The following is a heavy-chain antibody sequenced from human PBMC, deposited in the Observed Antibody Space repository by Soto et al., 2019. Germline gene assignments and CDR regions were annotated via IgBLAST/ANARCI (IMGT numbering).Heavy chain of an antibody. Sequence: EVQVVESGGGLVQPGGSLRLSCAASGFIVSSYSMNWVRQAPGKGLEWVANIKQDGNEKYYVDSVKGRFTISRDHANNSLYLQMNSLRPEDTAVYYCARAGRGYGSRTSCPGICGQGNLVTVSS. D-gene: IGHD2-2*01. CDR3: ARAGRGYGSRTSCPGI. CDR2: IKQDGNEK. J-gene: IGHJ4*02. V-gene: IGHV3-7*01. CDR1: GFIVSSYS.